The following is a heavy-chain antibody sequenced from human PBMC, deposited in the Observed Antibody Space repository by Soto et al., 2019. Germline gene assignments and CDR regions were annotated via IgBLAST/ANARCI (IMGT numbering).Heavy chain of an antibody. J-gene: IGHJ6*03. CDR1: GFIFSNYA. V-gene: IGHV3-23*01. D-gene: IGHD2-15*01. Sequence: GGSLRLSCAASGFIFSNYAMTWVRQAPGKGPEWVSIISGSGGNTYYADSVKGRFTISRDNSKDTLSMEMNSLRAEDTAVYHCAKVRATKARGGTYYYYVDVWGEGATVTVSS. CDR3: AKVRATKARGGTYYYYVDV. CDR2: ISGSGGNT.